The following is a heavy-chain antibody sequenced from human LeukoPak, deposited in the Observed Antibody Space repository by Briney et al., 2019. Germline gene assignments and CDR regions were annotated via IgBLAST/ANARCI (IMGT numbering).Heavy chain of an antibody. J-gene: IGHJ4*02. V-gene: IGHV3-66*01. CDR3: ARESSSAGSSSFDY. CDR2: IYSGGST. CDR1: GLTVSSNY. Sequence: GGSLRLSCAASGLTVSSNYMSWVRQAPGKGLEWVSVIYSGGSTYYADSVKGRFTISRDNSKNTLYLQMNSLRAEDTAVYYCARESSSAGSSSFDYWGQGTLVTVSS. D-gene: IGHD6-6*01.